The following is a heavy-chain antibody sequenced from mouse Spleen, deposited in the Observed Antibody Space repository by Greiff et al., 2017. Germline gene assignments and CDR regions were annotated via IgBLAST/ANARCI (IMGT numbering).Heavy chain of an antibody. CDR2: IDPENGDT. J-gene: IGHJ1*01. V-gene: IGHV14-1*01. CDR1: GFNIKDYY. CDR3: ARASYGKRYFGV. D-gene: IGHD2-10*01. Sequence: VQLQQSGAELVRPGASVKLSCTASGFNIKDYYMHWVKQRPEQGLEWIGWIDPENGDTEYAPKFQGKATMTADTSSNTAYLQLSSLTSEDTAVYYCARASYGKRYFGVWGAGTTVTGSS.